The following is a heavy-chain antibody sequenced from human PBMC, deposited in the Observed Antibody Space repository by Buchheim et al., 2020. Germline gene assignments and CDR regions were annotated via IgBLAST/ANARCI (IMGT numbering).Heavy chain of an antibody. V-gene: IGHV4-30-2*01. CDR3: ARGGLEYDSSGYYYYYYGMDV. Sequence: QLQLQESGSGLVKPSQTPSLTCAVSGGSISSGGYSWSWIRQPPGKGLEWIGYIYHSGSTYYNPSLNSRVTISVDRSKNQFSLKLSSVTAADTAVYYCARGGLEYDSSGYYYYYYGMDVWGQGTT. CDR1: GGSISSGGYS. J-gene: IGHJ6*02. CDR2: IYHSGST. D-gene: IGHD3-22*01.